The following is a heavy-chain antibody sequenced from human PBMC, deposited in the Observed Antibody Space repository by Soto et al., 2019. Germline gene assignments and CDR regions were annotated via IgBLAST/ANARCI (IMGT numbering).Heavy chain of an antibody. V-gene: IGHV3-7*01. CDR2: INEDGSEK. CDR1: GFTFSNYW. CDR3: ARDLFDY. Sequence: EVQLVESGGGLVQPGGSLRLSCAASGFTFSNYWMNWVRQAPGKGLEWVANINEDGSEKYYVDSVKGRFTISRDNAKNSLYLQMSSLRVEDTAVYYCARDLFDYWGQGTLVTVSS. J-gene: IGHJ4*02.